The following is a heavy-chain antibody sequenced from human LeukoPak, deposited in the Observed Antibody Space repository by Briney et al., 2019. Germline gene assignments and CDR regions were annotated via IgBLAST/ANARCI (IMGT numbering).Heavy chain of an antibody. CDR3: ARERYYGSGGNIRPLFDY. Sequence: SETLSLTCPVYGGSFSGYYWSWIRQPPGKGLEWIGEINHSGSTNYNPSLKSRVTISVDTSKNHFSLKLSSVTPADTAVYYCARERYYGSGGNIRPLFDYWGQGTLVTVSS. J-gene: IGHJ4*02. D-gene: IGHD3-10*01. CDR2: INHSGST. V-gene: IGHV4-34*01. CDR1: GGSFSGYY.